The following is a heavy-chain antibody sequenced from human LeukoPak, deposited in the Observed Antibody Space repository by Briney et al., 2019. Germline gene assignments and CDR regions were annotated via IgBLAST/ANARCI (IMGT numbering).Heavy chain of an antibody. CDR3: ARDLKVRWKYYFDY. Sequence: ASVKVSCKAPGYSFTGYSIHWVRQAPGQGLEWMGWINPYSGGTQYAQDFQGRVTMTRDTSISTAYMELSRLRSDDTAVYYCARDLKVRWKYYFDYWGQGTLVTVSS. CDR2: INPYSGGT. V-gene: IGHV1-2*02. D-gene: IGHD4-23*01. CDR1: GYSFTGYS. J-gene: IGHJ4*02.